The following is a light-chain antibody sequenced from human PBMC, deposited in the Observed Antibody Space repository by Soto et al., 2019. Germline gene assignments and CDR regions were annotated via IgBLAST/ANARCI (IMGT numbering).Light chain of an antibody. J-gene: IGKJ4*01. CDR2: AAS. V-gene: IGKV1D-12*01. Sequence: DLQLTQSPSSVSASVGDTVTLTCRADQTFSSLLAWYQHKPGKAPKLLIYAASTLQNGVPSRFSGSGSVTVFTLTITSLQPEDSATYYFQQSNRFPLNFGGGTNVQIK. CDR1: QTFSSL. CDR3: QQSNRFPLN.